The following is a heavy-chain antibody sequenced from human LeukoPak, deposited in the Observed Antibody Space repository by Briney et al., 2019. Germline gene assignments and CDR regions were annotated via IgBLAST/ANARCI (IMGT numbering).Heavy chain of an antibody. V-gene: IGHV3-15*01. CDR3: ATEYYGSYNY. CDR1: GFSFTNAW. Sequence: GGSPRLSCAASGFSFTNAWMSWVRQAPGKGLEWVGHIKSRTDGGTTDYAAPVKDRFSISRDDSTDTLYLQMNSLKTEDIAVYYCATEYYGSYNYWGQGTLVTVSS. J-gene: IGHJ4*02. D-gene: IGHD3-10*01. CDR2: IKSRTDGGTT.